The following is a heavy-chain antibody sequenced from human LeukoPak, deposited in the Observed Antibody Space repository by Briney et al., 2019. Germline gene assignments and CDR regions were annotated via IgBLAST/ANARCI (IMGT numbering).Heavy chain of an antibody. CDR2: INHSGST. D-gene: IGHD2-15*01. CDR1: GGSFSGYY. J-gene: IGHJ4*02. CDR3: ARGIDCSGGSCYSNYFDY. Sequence: SETLSLTCAVYGGSFSGYYWSWNRQPPGKGLEWIGEINHSGSTNYNPSLKSRVTISVDTSKNQFSLKLISVPAADTAVYYCARGIDCSGGSCYSNYFDYWGQGTLFTVSS. V-gene: IGHV4-34*01.